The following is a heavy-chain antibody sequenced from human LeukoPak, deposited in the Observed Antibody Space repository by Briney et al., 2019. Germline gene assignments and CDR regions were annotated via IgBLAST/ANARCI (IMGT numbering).Heavy chain of an antibody. D-gene: IGHD5-18*01. V-gene: IGHV3-30*18. CDR1: GFTFSSYG. CDR2: ISYDGSNK. CDR3: AKNKIPGYSSAPNWFDP. J-gene: IGHJ5*02. Sequence: TGGSLRLSCAASGFTFSSYGMHWVRQAPGKGLEWVAVISYDGSNKYYADSVKGRFTISRDNSKNTLYLQMNSLRAEDTAVYYCAKNKIPGYSSAPNWFDPWGQGTLVTVSS.